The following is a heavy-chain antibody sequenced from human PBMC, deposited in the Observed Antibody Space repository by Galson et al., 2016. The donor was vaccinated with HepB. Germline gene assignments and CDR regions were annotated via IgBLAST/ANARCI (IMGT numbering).Heavy chain of an antibody. CDR3: ARDRGSHYGSGNYYGVLDR. CDR1: GFTFGNYE. D-gene: IGHD3-10*01. CDR2: ISSSGSSI. J-gene: IGHJ5*02. V-gene: IGHV3-48*03. Sequence: SLRLSCAASGFTFGNYEMNWVRQAPGKGLEWVSYISSSGSSIFYADSLKGRFTISRDNTQNSLFLQINSLRADDTSVYYCARDRGSHYGSGNYYGVLDRWGRGTLVTVSS.